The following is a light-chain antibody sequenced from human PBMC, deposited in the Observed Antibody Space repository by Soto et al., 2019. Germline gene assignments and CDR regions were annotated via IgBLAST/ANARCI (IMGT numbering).Light chain of an antibody. CDR1: QSINSW. J-gene: IGKJ1*01. CDR2: KAS. Sequence: DIQMTQSPSTLSASVGDRVTITCRASQSINSWLAWYQQKPGKAPKNLIYKASNLQSGVPSRFSGRGSGTEFTLTISSLQPDDFATYYCQQYNDYSRTFGQGTKVEIK. CDR3: QQYNDYSRT. V-gene: IGKV1-5*03.